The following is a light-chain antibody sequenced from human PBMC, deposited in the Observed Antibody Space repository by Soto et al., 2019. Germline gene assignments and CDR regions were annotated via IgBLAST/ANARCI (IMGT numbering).Light chain of an antibody. V-gene: IGLV1-40*01. CDR3: QSYDNTLKGCV. Sequence: VLTQPPSVSGAPGQRVIISCTGGSSKIGADYEVHWYQQLPGTAPKLLIYGNTNRPSGVPDRFSGSKSGSSASLAITGLQAEDEAEYYCQSYDNTLKGCVFGTGTKVTVL. CDR1: SSKIGADYE. J-gene: IGLJ1*01. CDR2: GNT.